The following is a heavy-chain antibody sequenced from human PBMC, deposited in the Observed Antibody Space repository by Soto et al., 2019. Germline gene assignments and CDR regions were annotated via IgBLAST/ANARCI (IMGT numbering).Heavy chain of an antibody. V-gene: IGHV4-59*04. D-gene: IGHD3-3*02. CDR2: IYYSGSTYY. CDR3: ARHQSIDSVWFDP. J-gene: IGHJ5*02. CDR1: GGSISSYY. Sequence: SETLSLTCTVSGGSISSYYWSWIRQPPGKGLEWIGYIYYSGSTYYYYNTSLKSRVTMSVDTSKNQFSLKLRSVTAADTAVYYCARHQSIDSVWFDPWGQGTLVTVSS.